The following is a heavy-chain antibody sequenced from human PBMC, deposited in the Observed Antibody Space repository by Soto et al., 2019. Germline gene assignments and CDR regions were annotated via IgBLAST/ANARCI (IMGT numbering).Heavy chain of an antibody. J-gene: IGHJ3*02. V-gene: IGHV5-51*07. CDR3: ERHCVSDDSRAAFDI. CDR2: IYPGDSDT. D-gene: IGHD2-15*01. CDR1: GYSFTSYW. Sequence: GDALKISCKGSGYSFTSYWIGWVHQMPGKGLEWMGIIYPGDSDTRYSPSFQGQVTISADKSISTAYLQWSSLKASDTDMYYCERHCVSDDSRAAFDIWGQGTKVSVSS.